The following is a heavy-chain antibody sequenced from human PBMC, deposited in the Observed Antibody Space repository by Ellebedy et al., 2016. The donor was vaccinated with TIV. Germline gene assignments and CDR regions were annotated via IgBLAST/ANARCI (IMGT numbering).Heavy chain of an antibody. Sequence: ASVQVSCKASGYTFTKYYFHWIRQAPGQGLAWMGVLDARVGSTVYAQKVQGRVTMTRDTSTRTVYMELTSLRSDDTAVYYCASVPSAGADFWGQGTLVTASS. V-gene: IGHV1-46*01. CDR1: GYTFTKYY. CDR3: ASVPSAGADF. CDR2: LDARVGST. D-gene: IGHD4-17*01. J-gene: IGHJ5*01.